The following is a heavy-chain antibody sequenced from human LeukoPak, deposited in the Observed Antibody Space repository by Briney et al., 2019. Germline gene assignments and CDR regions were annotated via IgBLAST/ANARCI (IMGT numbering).Heavy chain of an antibody. D-gene: IGHD4-11*01. CDR1: GASIGSSSYY. Sequence: SETLSLTCTVSGASIGSSSYYWGWIRQPPGKGLEWIGTIYYSLHTYYNPSLKSRVTISVDRSKNQFSLRLSSVTAAETAVYYCTKIDYSPYYYMDVWGKGTTVTVSS. CDR2: IYYSLHT. CDR3: TKIDYSPYYYMDV. J-gene: IGHJ6*03. V-gene: IGHV4-39*07.